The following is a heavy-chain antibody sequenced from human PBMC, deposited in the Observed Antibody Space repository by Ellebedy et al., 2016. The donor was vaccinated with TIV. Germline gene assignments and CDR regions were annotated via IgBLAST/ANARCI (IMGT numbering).Heavy chain of an antibody. J-gene: IGHJ4*02. CDR2: INHSGST. D-gene: IGHD3-22*01. Sequence: SETLSLXXAVYGGSFSGYYWSWIRQPPGKGLEWIGEINHSGSTNYNPSLKSRVTISVDTSKNQFSLKLSSVTAADTAVYYCARAGGVDYDSSGYYYLSVDFDYWGQGTLVTVSS. CDR1: GGSFSGYY. CDR3: ARAGGVDYDSSGYYYLSVDFDY. V-gene: IGHV4-34*01.